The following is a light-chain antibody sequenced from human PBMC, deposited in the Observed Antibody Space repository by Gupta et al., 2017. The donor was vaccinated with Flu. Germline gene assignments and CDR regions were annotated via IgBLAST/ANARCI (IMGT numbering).Light chain of an antibody. J-gene: IGKJ2*03. V-gene: IGKV3-20*01. CDR2: GAS. Sequence: EIVLTQSPRTLFLSPGERATLSCRASQSVSSSYLAWYQQKPGQAPRLLIYGASSRATGTPDRFSGSGSGTDFTLTISRLEPEDFAVYYCQQYGSSLYSFGQGTKLEIK. CDR1: QSVSSSY. CDR3: QQYGSSLYS.